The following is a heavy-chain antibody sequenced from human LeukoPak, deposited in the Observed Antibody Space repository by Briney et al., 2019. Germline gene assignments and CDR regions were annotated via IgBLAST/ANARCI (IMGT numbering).Heavy chain of an antibody. V-gene: IGHV3-30*03. Sequence: GSLRLSCAASRFPFSNYGVHWVRQAPGKGLEWLAVISSDGSNGHYADSVKGRFTVSRDNSKNTLYLQMDSLRAEDTAVYYCARGDRYSYGAFDYWGQGTLVTVSS. CDR2: ISSDGSNG. D-gene: IGHD5-18*01. J-gene: IGHJ4*02. CDR3: ARGDRYSYGAFDY. CDR1: RFPFSNYG.